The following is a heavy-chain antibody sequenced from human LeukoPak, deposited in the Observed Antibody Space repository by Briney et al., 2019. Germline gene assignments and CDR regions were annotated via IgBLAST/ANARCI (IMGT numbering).Heavy chain of an antibody. CDR1: GFTFSSYS. CDR3: ARDRRAIFGVVTNDY. J-gene: IGHJ4*02. V-gene: IGHV3-21*01. Sequence: GGPLRLSCAASGFTFSSYSMNWVRQAPGKGLEWVSSISSSSSYIYYADSVKGRFTISRDNAKNSLYLQMNSLRAEDTAVYYCARDRRAIFGVVTNDYWGQGTLVTVSS. D-gene: IGHD3-3*01. CDR2: ISSSSSYI.